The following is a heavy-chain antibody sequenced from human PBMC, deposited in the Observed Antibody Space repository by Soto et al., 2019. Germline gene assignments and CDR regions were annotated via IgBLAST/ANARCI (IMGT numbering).Heavy chain of an antibody. CDR1: GFTVSSNY. V-gene: IGHV3-53*01. CDR2: IYSGGST. J-gene: IGHJ4*02. D-gene: IGHD2-15*01. CDR3: ARDVNCSGGRCYSGNY. Sequence: PGGSLRLSCAASGFTVSSNYMSWVRQAPGKGLEWVSVIYSGGSTYYADSVKGRFTISRDNSKNTLYLQMNSLRAEDTAVYYCARDVNCSGGRCYSGNYCGQGPPVPVSP.